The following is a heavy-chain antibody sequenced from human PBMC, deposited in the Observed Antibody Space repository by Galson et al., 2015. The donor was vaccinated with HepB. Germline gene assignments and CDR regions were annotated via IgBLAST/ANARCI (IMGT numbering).Heavy chain of an antibody. CDR2: INPMSGTT. V-gene: IGHV1-69*06. Sequence: SVKVSCKVSGGTFSQYAITWVRQAPGQGLEWIGRINPMSGTTKYAQKFQDRVTMNADKSANTAYMVLSSLRSDDTAMYYCARDRSYYDFWVDYYGPNPLWYFDLWGRGTLVTVSS. J-gene: IGHJ2*01. CDR1: GGTFSQYA. D-gene: IGHD3/OR15-3a*01. CDR3: ARDRSYYDFWVDYYGPNPLWYFDL.